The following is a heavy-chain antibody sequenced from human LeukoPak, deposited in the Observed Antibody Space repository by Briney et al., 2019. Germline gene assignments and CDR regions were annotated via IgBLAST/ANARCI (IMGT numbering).Heavy chain of an antibody. CDR2: IYYSGST. D-gene: IGHD3-22*01. CDR1: GGSISSYY. J-gene: IGHJ4*02. V-gene: IGHV4-59*01. CDR3: ARGDSGSYYDSSGSISYYFDF. Sequence: SETLSLTCTVSGGSISSYYWGWIRQPPGKGLEWIGYIYYSGSTNYNPSLKSRVTISVDTSKNQFSLKLSSVTAADTAVYYCARGDSGSYYDSSGSISYYFDFWGQGTLVTVSS.